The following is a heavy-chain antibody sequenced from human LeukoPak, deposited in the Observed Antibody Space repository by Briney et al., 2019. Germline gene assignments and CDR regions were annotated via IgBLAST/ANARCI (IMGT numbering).Heavy chain of an antibody. V-gene: IGHV4-31*03. CDR3: ARGLTQYDSSGYSYYFDY. CDR1: GGSISSGGYY. Sequence: SETLSLTCTVSGGSISSGGYYWSWIRQHPGKGLEWIGHIYYSGSTYYNPSLKSRVTISVDTSKNQFSLKLSSVTAADTAVYYCARGLTQYDSSGYSYYFDYWGQGTLVTVSS. CDR2: IYYSGST. J-gene: IGHJ4*02. D-gene: IGHD3-22*01.